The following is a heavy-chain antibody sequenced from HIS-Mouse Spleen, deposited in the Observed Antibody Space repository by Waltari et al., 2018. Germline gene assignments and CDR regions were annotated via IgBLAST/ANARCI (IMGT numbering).Heavy chain of an antibody. CDR3: TRGEVMITFGGVIVIDAFDI. CDR2: IRSKAYGGTT. CDR1: GFTLGDYA. D-gene: IGHD3-16*02. Sequence: EVQLVESGGGLVQPGRSLRLSCTASGFTLGDYAMSWFRQAPGKGLEWGGFIRSKAYGGTTEYAASVKGRFTISRDDSKSIAYLQMNSLKTEDTAVYYCTRGEVMITFGGVIVIDAFDIWGQGTMVTVSS. J-gene: IGHJ3*02. V-gene: IGHV3-49*03.